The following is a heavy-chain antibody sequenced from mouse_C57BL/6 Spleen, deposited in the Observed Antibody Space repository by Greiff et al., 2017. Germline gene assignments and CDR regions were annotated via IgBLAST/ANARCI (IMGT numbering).Heavy chain of an antibody. Sequence: VQLKQSGPELVKPGASVKISCKASGYAFSSSWMNWVKQRPGKGLEWIGRIYPGDGDTKYNGKFKGKATLTADKSSSTAYMQLSSLTSEDSAVYFCARRGYDDGDFDYWGQGTTLTVSS. CDR3: ARRGYDDGDFDY. J-gene: IGHJ2*01. CDR2: IYPGDGDT. V-gene: IGHV1-82*01. CDR1: GYAFSSSW. D-gene: IGHD2-2*01.